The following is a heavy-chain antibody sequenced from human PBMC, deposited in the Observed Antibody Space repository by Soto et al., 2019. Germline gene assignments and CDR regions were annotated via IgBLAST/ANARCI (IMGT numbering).Heavy chain of an antibody. V-gene: IGHV1-3*01. Sequence: ASVKVSCKASKYTFNNYALHWVRRAPGQGLEWMGWISPGSANTKYSQKFQARVTFTWDTSASTAYMELSSLRSEDTALYYCARDTITPGGHFSQFGMDVWGQGTTVTVS. D-gene: IGHD3-9*01. CDR3: ARDTITPGGHFSQFGMDV. CDR1: KYTFNNYA. J-gene: IGHJ6*02. CDR2: ISPGSANT.